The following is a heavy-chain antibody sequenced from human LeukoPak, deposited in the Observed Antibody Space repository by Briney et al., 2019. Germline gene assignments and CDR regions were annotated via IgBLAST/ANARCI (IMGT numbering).Heavy chain of an antibody. D-gene: IGHD3-16*02. Sequence: GGSLRLSCAASGFTFSSYSMNWVRQAPGKGLEWVSSISSSSSYIYYADSVKGRFTISRDNAKNSLYLQMNSLRAEDTAVYYCVGSDTIGYTAREWDYRFFDLWGRGTLVTVSS. CDR1: GFTFSSYS. V-gene: IGHV3-21*01. CDR2: ISSSSSYI. CDR3: VGSDTIGYTAREWDYRFFDL. J-gene: IGHJ2*01.